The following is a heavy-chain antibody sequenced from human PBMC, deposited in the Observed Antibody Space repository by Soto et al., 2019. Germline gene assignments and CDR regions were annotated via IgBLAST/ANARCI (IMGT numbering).Heavy chain of an antibody. CDR2: INPNTGYT. D-gene: IGHD3-16*02. J-gene: IGHJ4*02. CDR1: GYTFTSYD. Sequence: QVQLVQSGAAMKKPGASVKVSCKASGYTFTSYDINWVRQAAGQGLEWMGWINPNTGYTDYAQKFQDRVTMTGNTSLRTAYMELSGLRSEDTAVYYCVRGRVMITFGVVIVIDYWGQGSPVTVSS. V-gene: IGHV1-8*01. CDR3: VRGRVMITFGVVIVIDY.